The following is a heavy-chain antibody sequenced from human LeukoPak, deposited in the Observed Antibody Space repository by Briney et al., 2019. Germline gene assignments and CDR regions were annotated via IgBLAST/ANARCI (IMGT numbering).Heavy chain of an antibody. CDR3: ARDTYYYDSSARGFDY. V-gene: IGHV4-4*07. CDR1: GGSISSYY. D-gene: IGHD3-22*01. CDR2: IYASGST. Sequence: PSETLSLTYTVSGGSISSYYWSWIRQPAGKGLEWIGRIYASGSTNYNPSLKSRVTMSVDTSKNQFSLKLSSVTAADTAVYYCARDTYYYDSSARGFDYWGQGTLVTVSS. J-gene: IGHJ4*02.